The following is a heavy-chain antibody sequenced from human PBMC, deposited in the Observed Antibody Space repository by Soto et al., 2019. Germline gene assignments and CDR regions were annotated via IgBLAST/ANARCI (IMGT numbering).Heavy chain of an antibody. Sequence: PGGSLRLSCAASGFTFSSYGMHWVRQAPGKGLEWVAVISYDGSNKYYADSVKGRFAISRDNSKNTLYLQMNSLRAEDTAVYYCARDGGAAKAEAFDYWGQGTLVTVSS. CDR1: GFTFSSYG. CDR3: ARDGGAAKAEAFDY. CDR2: ISYDGSNK. D-gene: IGHD2-15*01. V-gene: IGHV3-30*03. J-gene: IGHJ4*02.